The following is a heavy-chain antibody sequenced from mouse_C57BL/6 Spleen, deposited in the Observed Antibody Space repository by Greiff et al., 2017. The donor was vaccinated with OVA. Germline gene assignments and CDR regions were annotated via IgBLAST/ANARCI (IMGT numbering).Heavy chain of an antibody. J-gene: IGHJ1*03. Sequence: EVKVVESEGGLVQPGSSMKLSCTASGFTFSDYYMAWVRQVPEKGLEWVANINYDGSSTYYLDSLKSRFIISRDNAKNILYLQMSSLKSEDTATYYCAREGSYYGNYDWYFDVWGTGTTVTVSS. CDR1: GFTFSDYY. D-gene: IGHD2-10*01. CDR3: AREGSYYGNYDWYFDV. V-gene: IGHV5-16*01. CDR2: INYDGSST.